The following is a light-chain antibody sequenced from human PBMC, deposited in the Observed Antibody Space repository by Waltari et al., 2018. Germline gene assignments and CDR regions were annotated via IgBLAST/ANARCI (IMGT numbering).Light chain of an antibody. Sequence: EIVLTQSQCTLSLSPGEGATFSCRSIQTIRTTYLAWYQQKPGQAPTLLIYGTFSRATGIPDRFTGSGSGTDFSLTISSLEAEDFATYYCQQYDISPLTFGGGTKVEIK. CDR1: QTIRTTY. V-gene: IGKV3-20*01. CDR3: QQYDISPLT. J-gene: IGKJ4*01. CDR2: GTF.